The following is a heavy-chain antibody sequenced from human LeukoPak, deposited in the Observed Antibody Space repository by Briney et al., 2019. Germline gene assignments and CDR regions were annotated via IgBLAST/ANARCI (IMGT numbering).Heavy chain of an antibody. D-gene: IGHD1-26*01. CDR3: ARVGATTLGDAFDI. V-gene: IGHV4-4*07. Sequence: SETLSLTCTVSGGSISSYYWSWIRQPAGKGLEWIGRIYTSGSTNYNPSVKSRVTMSVDTSKNQFSLKLSSVTAADTAVYYCARVGATTLGDAFDIWGQGTMVTVSS. J-gene: IGHJ3*02. CDR2: IYTSGST. CDR1: GGSISSYY.